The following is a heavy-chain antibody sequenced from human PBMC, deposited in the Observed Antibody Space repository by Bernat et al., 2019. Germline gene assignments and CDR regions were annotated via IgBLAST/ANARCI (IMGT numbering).Heavy chain of an antibody. D-gene: IGHD2-21*01. CDR2: IEHGGAT. CDR3: ARNGAYCIEV. V-gene: IGHV4-4*02. CDR1: GASINSYW. J-gene: IGHJ6*02. Sequence: QVQLQESGPGLVKPSETLSLTCDVSGASINSYWWSWVRQPPGKGLEWIGEIEHGGATNYNPSLKSRVTISVDKSKNQFSLKLSSVPDADTALYYCARNGAYCIEVWGQGTTVTVS.